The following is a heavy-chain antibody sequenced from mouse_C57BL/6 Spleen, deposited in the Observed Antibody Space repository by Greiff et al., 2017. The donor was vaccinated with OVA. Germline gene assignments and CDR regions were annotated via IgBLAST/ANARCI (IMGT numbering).Heavy chain of an antibody. J-gene: IGHJ3*01. CDR3: ARDPYDDEAWFAY. Sequence: EVKLVESGGGLVKPGGSLKLSCAASGFTFSSYAMSWVRQTPEKRLEWVATISDGGSYTYYPDNVKGRFTISRDNAKNNLYLQMSHLKSEDTAMYYCARDPYDDEAWFAYWGQGTLGTVSA. CDR2: ISDGGSYT. CDR1: GFTFSSYA. D-gene: IGHD2-4*01. V-gene: IGHV5-4*01.